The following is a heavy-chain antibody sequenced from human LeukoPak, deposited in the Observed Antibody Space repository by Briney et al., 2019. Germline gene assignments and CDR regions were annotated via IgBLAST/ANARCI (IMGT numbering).Heavy chain of an antibody. V-gene: IGHV3-23*01. J-gene: IGHJ5*01. Sequence: GGSLRLSCAASGFTFSSYAMSWVRQAPGKGLEWVSAISGSGGSTYYADSVKGRFTISRDNVDNVVYLQMNSLGAEDTAVYYCARVAVSGPTGWFDSWGQGTLVIVSS. CDR2: ISGSGGST. CDR1: GFTFSSYA. CDR3: ARVAVSGPTGWFDS. D-gene: IGHD2-8*02.